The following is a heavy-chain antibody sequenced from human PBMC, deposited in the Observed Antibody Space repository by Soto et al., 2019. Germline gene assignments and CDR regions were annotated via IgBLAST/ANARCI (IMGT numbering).Heavy chain of an antibody. CDR3: ARPWLNSYYFDC. CDR2: ISSNGGST. J-gene: IGHJ4*02. V-gene: IGHV3-64*01. Sequence: EVQLVESGGGLVQPGGSLRLSCAASGFTFSSYAMHWVRQAPGKGLEYVSAISSNGGSTYYANSVKGRFTISRDNSKNTLYLQMGSLRAEDMAVYYCARPWLNSYYFDCCGPGTLVTVSS. D-gene: IGHD6-19*01. CDR1: GFTFSSYA.